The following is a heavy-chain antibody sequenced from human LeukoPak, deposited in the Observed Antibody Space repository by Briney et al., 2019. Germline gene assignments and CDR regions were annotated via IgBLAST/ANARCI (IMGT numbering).Heavy chain of an antibody. Sequence: PGGSLRLSCVVSGLTFSSYSMSWVRQAPGKGLEWVSGISASGGDTWYPDSVKGRFTISRDNSKNTLFLQMHSLRVEDTAIYYCAKDAAGPEYWGQGTRVTVSS. V-gene: IGHV3-23*01. CDR1: GLTFSSYS. J-gene: IGHJ4*02. D-gene: IGHD6-13*01. CDR2: ISASGGDT. CDR3: AKDAAGPEY.